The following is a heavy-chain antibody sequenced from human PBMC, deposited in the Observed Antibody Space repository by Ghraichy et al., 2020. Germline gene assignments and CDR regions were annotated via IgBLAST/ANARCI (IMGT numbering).Heavy chain of an antibody. Sequence: SQTLSLTCTVSGGSISSSSYYWGWIRQPPGKGLEWIGSIYYSGSTYYNPSLKSRVTISVDTSKNQFSLKLSSVTAADTAVYYCASSSSSWADYWGQGTLVTVSS. CDR3: ASSSSSWADY. CDR1: GGSISSSSYY. V-gene: IGHV4-39*07. J-gene: IGHJ4*02. CDR2: IYYSGST. D-gene: IGHD6-13*01.